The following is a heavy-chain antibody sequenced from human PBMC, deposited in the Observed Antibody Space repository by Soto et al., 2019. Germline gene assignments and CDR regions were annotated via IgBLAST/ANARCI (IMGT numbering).Heavy chain of an antibody. J-gene: IGHJ4*02. CDR2: ISGNGRGT. Sequence: EVQLLESGGGLVQPGGSLRLSCAASGFTFYNYAMSWVRQAPGKGLEWVSAISGNGRGTYYADSVKGRFTISRDNSKNTQSLQMGSLRSEDTAVYYCAKDLRGYGDYDYWGQGTLVTVSS. D-gene: IGHD4-17*01. V-gene: IGHV3-23*01. CDR1: GFTFYNYA. CDR3: AKDLRGYGDYDY.